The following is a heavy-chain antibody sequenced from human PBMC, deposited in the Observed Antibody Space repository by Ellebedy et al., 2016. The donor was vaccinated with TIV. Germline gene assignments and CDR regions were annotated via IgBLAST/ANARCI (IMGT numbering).Heavy chain of an antibody. J-gene: IGHJ4*02. D-gene: IGHD6-19*01. CDR2: IYYSGST. V-gene: IGHV4-39*01. CDR1: GGSISRSAYY. Sequence: MPSETLSLTCSVSGGSISRSAYYWGWLRQPLGKGLEWIGSIYYSGSTYYNPSLKSRVTISVDTSKNQFSLKLSSVTAADTAVYYCVGGGDSSGWYGGDNWGQGTPVTVSS. CDR3: VGGGDSSGWYGGDN.